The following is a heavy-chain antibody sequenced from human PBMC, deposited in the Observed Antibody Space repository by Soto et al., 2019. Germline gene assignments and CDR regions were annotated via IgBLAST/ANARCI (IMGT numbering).Heavy chain of an antibody. CDR1: GGSFSGYY. CDR3: ARGLSVDIVATTRTFDY. CDR2: INHSGST. D-gene: IGHD5-12*01. J-gene: IGHJ4*02. V-gene: IGHV4-34*01. Sequence: SETLSLTCAVYGGSFSGYYWSWIRQPPGKGLEWIGEINHSGSTNYNPSLKSRVTISVDTSKNQFSLKLSSVTAADTAVYYCARGLSVDIVATTRTFDYWGQGTLVTVSS.